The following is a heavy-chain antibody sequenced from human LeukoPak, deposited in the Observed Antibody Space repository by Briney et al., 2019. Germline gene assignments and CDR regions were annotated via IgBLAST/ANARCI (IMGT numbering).Heavy chain of an antibody. D-gene: IGHD6-19*01. CDR1: GLAFSSQD. CDR3: AKGARHTSGWYFFDY. V-gene: IGHV3-23*01. Sequence: PGGSLRLSCAASGLAFSSQDMGWVRQAPGKGLEWVSAISERGGRTYYADSARGRFTISRDNSKNTLFLQMNSLRAESTCEYYCAKGARHTSGWYFFDYWGQGTLVTVSS. CDR2: ISERGGRT. J-gene: IGHJ4*02.